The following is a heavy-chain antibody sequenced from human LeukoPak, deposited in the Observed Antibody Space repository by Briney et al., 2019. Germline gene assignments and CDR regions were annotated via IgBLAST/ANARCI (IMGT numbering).Heavy chain of an antibody. CDR2: IYYSGST. CDR3: ARGSWQPGYFDY. D-gene: IGHD1-14*01. J-gene: IGHJ4*02. Sequence: SETLSLTCTVSGGSISSYYWSWIRQPPGKGLEWIGYIYYSGSTNYNLSLKSRVTISVDTSKNQFSLKLSSVTAADTAVYYCARGSWQPGYFDYWGQGTLVTVSS. CDR1: GGSISSYY. V-gene: IGHV4-59*01.